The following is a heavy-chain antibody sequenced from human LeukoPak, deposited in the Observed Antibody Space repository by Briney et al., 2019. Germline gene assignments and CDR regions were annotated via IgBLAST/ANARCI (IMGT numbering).Heavy chain of an antibody. CDR2: INHSGST. D-gene: IGHD5-18*01. J-gene: IGHJ6*03. Sequence: SETLSLTCAVYGGSFSGYYWSWIRQPPGKGLEWIGEINHSGSTNYNPSLKSRVTISVDTSKNQFPLKLSSVTAADTAVYYCARGYSYGYSRRGYYYYYMDVWGKGTTVTVSS. CDR3: ARGYSYGYSRRGYYYYYMDV. V-gene: IGHV4-34*01. CDR1: GGSFSGYY.